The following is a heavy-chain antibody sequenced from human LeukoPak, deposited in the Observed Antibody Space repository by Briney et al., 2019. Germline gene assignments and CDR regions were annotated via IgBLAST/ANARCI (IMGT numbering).Heavy chain of an antibody. V-gene: IGHV3-48*04. Sequence: GGSLRLSCAAPGFTFSNYNMNWVRQAPGKGLEWVSYISSSGSTIYYADSVKGRFTISRDNAKNSLYLQMNSLRAEDTAVYYCARDPLPYYDILTGYYYYYYMDVWGKGTTVTISS. J-gene: IGHJ6*03. CDR2: ISSSGSTI. CDR1: GFTFSNYN. D-gene: IGHD3-9*01. CDR3: ARDPLPYYDILTGYYYYYYMDV.